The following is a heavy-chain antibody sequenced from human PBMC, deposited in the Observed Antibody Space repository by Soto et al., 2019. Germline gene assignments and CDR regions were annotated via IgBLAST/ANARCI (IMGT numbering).Heavy chain of an antibody. CDR1: GDTFTNFG. V-gene: IGHV1-18*01. D-gene: IGHD3-10*01. Sequence: HLVQSGPEVKKPGASITVSCKTSGDTFTNFGLSWVRQAPGQGLEWMGWIATYNSNRNYAQQFQGRLTLTTDTSTSTAYMELKSLGYDDTAVYYCARVLRGVVNWFDPWGQGTLVTVSS. J-gene: IGHJ5*02. CDR3: ARVLRGVVNWFDP. CDR2: IATYNSNR.